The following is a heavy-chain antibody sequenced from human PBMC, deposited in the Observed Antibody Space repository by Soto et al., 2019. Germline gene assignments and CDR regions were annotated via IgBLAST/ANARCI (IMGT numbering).Heavy chain of an antibody. CDR1: GGSISSYY. V-gene: IGHV4-59*01. Sequence: SETLSLTCTVSGGSISSYYWSWIRQPPGKGLEWIGYIYYSGSTNYNPSLKSRVTISVDTSKNQFSLKLSSVTAADTAVYYCARLGGEYNWNRGGFDYWGQGTLVTVSS. J-gene: IGHJ4*02. D-gene: IGHD1-20*01. CDR2: IYYSGST. CDR3: ARLGGEYNWNRGGFDY.